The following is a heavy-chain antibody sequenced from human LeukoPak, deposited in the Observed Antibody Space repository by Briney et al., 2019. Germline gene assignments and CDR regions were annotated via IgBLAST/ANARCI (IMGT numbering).Heavy chain of an antibody. CDR1: GFIFTNYA. V-gene: IGHV3-23*01. CDR3: ARGTSPLDYWYFDL. Sequence: TGGSLRLSCTSSGFIFTNYAMSCVRQTPRTGLEWISSITGRGVSAYYADSVKGRFTVSRDTSKKTLYLQMNSLRDEDTAVYYCARGTSPLDYWYFDLWGRGTLVTVSS. J-gene: IGHJ2*01. D-gene: IGHD2-2*01. CDR2: ITGRGVSA.